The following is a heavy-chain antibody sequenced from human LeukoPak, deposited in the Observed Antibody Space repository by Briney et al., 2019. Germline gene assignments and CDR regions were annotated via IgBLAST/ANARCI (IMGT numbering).Heavy chain of an antibody. J-gene: IGHJ6*02. D-gene: IGHD2-2*01. CDR1: GYTFTSYY. CDR2: INPSGGST. Sequence: ASVTVSCTASGYTFTSYYMHWVRQAPGQGLEWMGIINPSGGSTSYAQKFQGRVTMTRDTSTSTAYMELSSLRSEDTAVYYCARDLEGYCSSTSCPLYYYGMDVWGQGTTVTVSS. CDR3: ARDLEGYCSSTSCPLYYYGMDV. V-gene: IGHV1-46*01.